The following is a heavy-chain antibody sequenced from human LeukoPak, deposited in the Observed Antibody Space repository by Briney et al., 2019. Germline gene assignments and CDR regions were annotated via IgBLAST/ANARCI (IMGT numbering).Heavy chain of an antibody. CDR2: IIPIFGIA. CDR3: ARDLLRAYCGGDCYGSWFDP. J-gene: IGHJ5*02. V-gene: IGHV1-69*04. Sequence: SVTVSCKASGGTFSSYAISWVRQAPGQGLEWMGRIIPIFGIANYAQKFQVRVTITADKSTSTAYMELSSLRSEDTAVYYCARDLLRAYCGGDCYGSWFDPWGQGTLVTVSS. CDR1: GGTFSSYA. D-gene: IGHD2-21*02.